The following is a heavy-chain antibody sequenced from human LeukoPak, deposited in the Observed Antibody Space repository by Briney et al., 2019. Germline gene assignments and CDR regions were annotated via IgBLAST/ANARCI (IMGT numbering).Heavy chain of an antibody. CDR3: AKNEWLVMGYYMDV. J-gene: IGHJ6*03. CDR2: IRYDGSNK. V-gene: IGHV3-30*02. Sequence: GGSLRLSCAASGFTFSSYGMHWVRQAPGKGLEWVAFIRYDGSNKYYADSVKGRFTISRDNSKNTLHLQMNSLRAEDTAVYYCAKNEWLVMGYYMDVWGKGTTVTISS. CDR1: GFTFSSYG. D-gene: IGHD6-19*01.